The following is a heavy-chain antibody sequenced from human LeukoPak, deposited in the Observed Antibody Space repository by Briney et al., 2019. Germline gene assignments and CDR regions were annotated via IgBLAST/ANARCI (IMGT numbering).Heavy chain of an antibody. CDR3: AKDYYDSSGYWYYFDY. Sequence: PGGSLRLSCAASGFTFSSYAMSWVRQAPGKGLEWVSAISGSGGSTYYADSVKARFTISRDNSKNTLYLQMNSLRAEDTAVYYCAKDYYDSSGYWYYFDYWGQGTLVTVSS. CDR2: ISGSGGST. CDR1: GFTFSSYA. V-gene: IGHV3-23*01. D-gene: IGHD3-22*01. J-gene: IGHJ4*02.